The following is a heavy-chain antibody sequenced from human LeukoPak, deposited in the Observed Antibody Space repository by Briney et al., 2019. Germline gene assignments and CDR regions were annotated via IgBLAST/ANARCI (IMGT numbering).Heavy chain of an antibody. D-gene: IGHD1-26*01. V-gene: IGHV4-34*01. CDR1: GESFSGYY. Sequence: PSETLSLTCAVHGESFSGYYWTWIRQPPGKGLEWIGEIHYRGTTNYNPSFKSRVTVSADASRNQFSLNLISVTAADTAIYYCATLIVGTTYFDYWGQGSLVTVSS. CDR3: ATLIVGTTYFDY. CDR2: IHYRGTT. J-gene: IGHJ4*02.